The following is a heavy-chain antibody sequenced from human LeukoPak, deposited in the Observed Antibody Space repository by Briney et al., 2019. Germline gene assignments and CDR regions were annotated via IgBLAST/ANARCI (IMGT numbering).Heavy chain of an antibody. V-gene: IGHV4-61*02. D-gene: IGHD2-2*01. Sequence: SETLSLTCTVSGGSISSGSYYWSWIRQPAGKGLEWIGRIYTSGSTNYNPSLKSRVTISVGTSKSQFSLKLSSVTAADTAVYYCARDRIKRVPAAYYWYFDLWGRGTLVTVSS. CDR1: GGSISSGSYY. CDR3: ARDRIKRVPAAYYWYFDL. J-gene: IGHJ2*01. CDR2: IYTSGST.